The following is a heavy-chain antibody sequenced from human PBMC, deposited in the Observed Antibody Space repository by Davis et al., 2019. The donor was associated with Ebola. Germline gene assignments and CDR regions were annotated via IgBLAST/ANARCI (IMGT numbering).Heavy chain of an antibody. CDR1: GGSISSSNW. V-gene: IGHV4-4*02. D-gene: IGHD3-22*01. Sequence: MPSETLSLTCAVSGGSISSSNWWSCVRQPPGKGLEWIGEIYHSGSTNYNPSLKSRVTISVDKSKNQFSLKLSSVTAADTAVYYCAREYYSDSSGIRYFDYWGQGTLVTVSS. CDR2: IYHSGST. CDR3: AREYYSDSSGIRYFDY. J-gene: IGHJ4*02.